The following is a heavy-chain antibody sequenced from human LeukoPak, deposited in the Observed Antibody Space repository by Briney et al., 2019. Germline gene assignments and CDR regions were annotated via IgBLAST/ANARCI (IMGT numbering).Heavy chain of an antibody. Sequence: GGSLRLSCVASGFTFSSYNMNWVRQAPGKGLEWVSAISGSGGSTYYADSVKGRFTISRDNSKNTLYLQMNSLRAEDTAVYYCAKSKTATLFDYWGQGTLVTVSS. J-gene: IGHJ4*02. CDR1: GFTFSSYN. CDR3: AKSKTATLFDY. CDR2: ISGSGGST. V-gene: IGHV3-23*01. D-gene: IGHD5-18*01.